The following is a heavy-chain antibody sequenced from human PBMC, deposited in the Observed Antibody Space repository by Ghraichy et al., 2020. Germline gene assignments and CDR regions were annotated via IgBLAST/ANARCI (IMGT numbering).Heavy chain of an antibody. CDR2: IYYSGST. Sequence: SETLSLTCTVSGGSISSYYWSWIRQPPGKGLEWIGYIYYSGSTNYSPSLKSRVTISVDTSKNQFSLKLSSVTAADTAVYYCARRVGDHYYYYYGMDVWGQGTTVTVSS. CDR3: ARRVGDHYYYYYGMDV. D-gene: IGHD2-21*02. CDR1: GGSISSYY. V-gene: IGHV4-59*01. J-gene: IGHJ6*02.